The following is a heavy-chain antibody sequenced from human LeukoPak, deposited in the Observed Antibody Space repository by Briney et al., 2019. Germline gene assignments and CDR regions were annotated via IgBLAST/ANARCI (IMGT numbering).Heavy chain of an antibody. D-gene: IGHD3-10*01. Sequence: PGGSLRLSCAASGFTFSGSAMHWVRQASGKGLEWVSIIYSGGSTFYADSVKGRFTISRDNSKNTRYLQMNSLRDEDTAVYYCARHGSITMVRGRLRYYYMDVWGKGTTVTISS. J-gene: IGHJ6*03. CDR2: IYSGGST. CDR1: GFTFSGSA. V-gene: IGHV3-53*01. CDR3: ARHGSITMVRGRLRYYYMDV.